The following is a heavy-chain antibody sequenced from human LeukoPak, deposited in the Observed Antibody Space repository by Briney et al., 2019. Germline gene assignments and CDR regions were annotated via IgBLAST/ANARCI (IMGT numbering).Heavy chain of an antibody. Sequence: IPGGSLRLSCAASGFTFSSYSMNWVRQAPGKGLEWVSSISSGSSYIYYADSVMGRFTISRDNAKNSLYLQMNSLRAEDTAVYYCARGIVAAGNIDFWGQGTLVTVSS. J-gene: IGHJ4*02. V-gene: IGHV3-21*01. CDR2: ISSGSSYI. CDR1: GFTFSSYS. CDR3: ARGIVAAGNIDF. D-gene: IGHD6-13*01.